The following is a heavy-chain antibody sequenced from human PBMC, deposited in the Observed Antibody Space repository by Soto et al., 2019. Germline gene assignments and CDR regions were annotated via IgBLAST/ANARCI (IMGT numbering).Heavy chain of an antibody. CDR1: GFTFSSYA. Sequence: GGSLRLSCAASGFTFSSYAMSWVRQAPGKGLEWVSAISGSGGSTYYADSVKGRFTISRDNSKNTRYLQMNSLRAEDTAVYYCASPYYYDSSGYYYFDYWGQGTLVNVSS. D-gene: IGHD3-22*01. J-gene: IGHJ4*02. V-gene: IGHV3-23*01. CDR2: ISGSGGST. CDR3: ASPYYYDSSGYYYFDY.